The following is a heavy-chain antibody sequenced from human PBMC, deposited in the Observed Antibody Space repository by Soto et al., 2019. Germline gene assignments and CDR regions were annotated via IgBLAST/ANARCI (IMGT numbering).Heavy chain of an antibody. CDR3: ARGGYYDSSGSRNYYYYGMNV. CDR1: GYTFTSYY. J-gene: IGHJ6*02. D-gene: IGHD3-22*01. V-gene: IGHV1-46*01. Sequence: ASVKVSCKTSGYTFTSYYMRWVRQAHGQGLEWMGIINPSGGSTSYAQKFQGRVTMTRDTSTNTAYMEVRSLRSDDTAVYYCARGGYYDSSGSRNYYYYGMNVWGQGTTVTVSS. CDR2: INPSGGST.